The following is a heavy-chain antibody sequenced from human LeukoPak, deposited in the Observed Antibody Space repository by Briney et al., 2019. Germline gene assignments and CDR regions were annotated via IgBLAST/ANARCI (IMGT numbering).Heavy chain of an antibody. CDR3: ARDLYYDSSGSENPDAFDI. CDR1: GGSISSGSYY. J-gene: IGHJ3*02. Sequence: SETLSLTCTVSGGSISSGSYYWSWIRQPAGKGPEWIGRIYTSGSTNYNPSLKSRVTISVDTSKNQFSLKLSSVTAADTAVYYCARDLYYDSSGSENPDAFDIWGQGTMVTVSS. D-gene: IGHD3-22*01. V-gene: IGHV4-61*02. CDR2: IYTSGST.